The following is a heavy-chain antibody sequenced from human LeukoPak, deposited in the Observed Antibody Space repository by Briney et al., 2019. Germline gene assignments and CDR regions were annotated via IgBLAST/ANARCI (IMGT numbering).Heavy chain of an antibody. CDR1: AFTFSSYA. Sequence: GGSLRLSCAASAFTFSSYAMGWVRQAPGKGLEWVSAISGSGGSTYYTDSVKGRFTISRDNSKNTLYLQMNSLRAEDTAVYYCARGYCSSTSCYDDAFDIWGQGTMVTVSS. J-gene: IGHJ3*02. CDR3: ARGYCSSTSCYDDAFDI. CDR2: ISGSGGST. V-gene: IGHV3-23*01. D-gene: IGHD2-2*01.